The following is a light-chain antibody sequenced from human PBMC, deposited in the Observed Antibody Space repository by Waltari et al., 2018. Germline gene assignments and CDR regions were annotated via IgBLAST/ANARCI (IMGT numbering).Light chain of an antibody. J-gene: IGLJ3*02. CDR1: LSNIASNH. Sequence: QSVLTQPPSASGTPGQRVTISCSGSLSNIASNHVNWYRQLPGTAPKLLSYGANRRPSGVPDLFSGAKSGTAASLASSGLQSADEADYYCAGWDDSLNGPVFGGGTKLTVL. V-gene: IGLV1-44*01. CDR3: AGWDDSLNGPV. CDR2: GAN.